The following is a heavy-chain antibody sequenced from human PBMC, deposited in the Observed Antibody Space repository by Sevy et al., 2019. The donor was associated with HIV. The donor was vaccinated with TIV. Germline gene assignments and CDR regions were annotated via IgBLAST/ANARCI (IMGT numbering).Heavy chain of an antibody. V-gene: IGHV3-23*01. J-gene: IGHJ6*02. CDR2: ISTNGRSA. CDR3: AKGYCSGGSCPRDYYYYGMDV. D-gene: IGHD2-15*01. CDR1: GFTFSTYA. Sequence: GGSLRLSCAASGFTFSTYAMNWVRQAPGKGLEWVSSISTNGRSAYYTDSEEGRFTISRDNSKNTLYLQMNSLRADDTAVYYCAKGYCSGGSCPRDYYYYGMDVWGQGTTVTVSS.